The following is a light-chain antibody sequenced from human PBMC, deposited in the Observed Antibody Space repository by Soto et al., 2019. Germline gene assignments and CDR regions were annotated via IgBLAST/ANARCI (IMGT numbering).Light chain of an antibody. CDR2: AAS. CDR1: KGIRND. V-gene: IGKV1-6*01. Sequence: ADRVTITCRASKGIRNDLGWYQQKPGKAPDLLIYAASTLQDWVPSRFSGSGSGTDFTLTISSLQPEDVATYYCLQYYNTPRTFGQGTKVEI. J-gene: IGKJ1*01. CDR3: LQYYNTPRT.